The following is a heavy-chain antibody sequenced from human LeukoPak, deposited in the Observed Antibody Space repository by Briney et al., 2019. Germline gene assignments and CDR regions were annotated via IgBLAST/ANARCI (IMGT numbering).Heavy chain of an antibody. CDR1: GFTFDDYA. J-gene: IGHJ4*02. D-gene: IGHD6-13*01. CDR3: AKDKIAAAVAYYFDY. CDR2: ISWDGGST. Sequence: QPGGSLRLSRAASGFTFDDYAMHWVRQAPGKGLEWVSLISWDGGSTYYADSVKGRFTISRDNSKNSLYLQMNSLRAEDTALYYCAKDKIAAAVAYYFDYWGQGTLVTVSS. V-gene: IGHV3-43D*03.